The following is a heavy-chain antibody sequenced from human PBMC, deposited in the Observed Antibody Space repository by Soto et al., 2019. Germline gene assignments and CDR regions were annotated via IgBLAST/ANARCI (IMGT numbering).Heavy chain of an antibody. J-gene: IGHJ4*02. CDR3: AKEAGRIFDY. CDR1: GFTFSTYA. D-gene: IGHD3-10*01. V-gene: IGHV3-23*01. Sequence: PGGSLRLSCAASGFTFSTYAMSWVRQAPGKGLEWVSSITGSGGTTYYADSGKGRFTISRDNSKNTLYLQMNSLRDEDTAAYHCAKEAGRIFDYWGQGTLVTVSS. CDR2: ITGSGGTT.